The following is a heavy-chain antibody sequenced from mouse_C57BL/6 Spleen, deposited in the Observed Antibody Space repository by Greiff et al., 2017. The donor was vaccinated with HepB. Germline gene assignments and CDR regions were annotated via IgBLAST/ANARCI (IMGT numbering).Heavy chain of an antibody. CDR3: ARANYGNYRHYCDY. V-gene: IGHV1-64*01. CDR1: GYTFTSYW. J-gene: IGHJ2*01. Sequence: QVQLQQPGAELVKPGASVKLSCKASGYTFTSYWMHWVKQRPGQGLEWIGMIHPNSGSTNYNEKFKSKATLTVDKSSSTAYMQLSSLTSEDSAVYYCARANYGNYRHYCDYGGQGTTLTVSS. CDR2: IHPNSGST. D-gene: IGHD2-1*01.